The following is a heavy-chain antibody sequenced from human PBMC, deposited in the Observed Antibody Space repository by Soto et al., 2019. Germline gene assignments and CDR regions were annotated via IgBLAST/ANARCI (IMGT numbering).Heavy chain of an antibody. CDR2: IKNAARSYST. D-gene: IGHD3-3*01. V-gene: IGHV3-72*01. CDR1: GFTLSNHY. Sequence: EVQLVESGGALVQPGGSLRRSCVASGFTLSNHYMDWVRQAPGKGLEWIGLIKNAARSYSTEHAASVKGRSTISRDDSKHSLDLQMSSLRTQDTAVYYCADLTWSGSYLPWGQGTLVTVSS. J-gene: IGHJ5*02. CDR3: ADLTWSGSYLP.